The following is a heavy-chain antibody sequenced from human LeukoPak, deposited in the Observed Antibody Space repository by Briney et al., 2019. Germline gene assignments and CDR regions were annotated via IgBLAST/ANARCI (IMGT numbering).Heavy chain of an antibody. CDR3: ASSSSGWYKFDY. V-gene: IGHV3-23*01. CDR2: ISGSGGST. J-gene: IGHJ4*02. CDR1: GFTFSSYA. Sequence: GESLKISCAASGFTFSSYAMSWVRQAPGKGLEWVSAISGSGGSTYYADSVKGRFTISRDNSKNTLYLQMNSLRAEDTAVYYCASSSSGWYKFDYWGQGTLVTVSS. D-gene: IGHD6-19*01.